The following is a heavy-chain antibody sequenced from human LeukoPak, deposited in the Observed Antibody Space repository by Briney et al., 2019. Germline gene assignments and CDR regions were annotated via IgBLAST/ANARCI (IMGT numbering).Heavy chain of an antibody. CDR1: GGSFSGYY. V-gene: IGHV4-34*01. Sequence: SETLSLTCADYGGSFSGYYWSWIRQPPGKGLEWIGEINHSGSTNYNPSLKSRVTISVDASKNQFSLKLSSVTAADTAVYYCARGRYSSGWYPFDYWGQGTLVTVSS. CDR2: INHSGST. D-gene: IGHD6-19*01. CDR3: ARGRYSSGWYPFDY. J-gene: IGHJ4*02.